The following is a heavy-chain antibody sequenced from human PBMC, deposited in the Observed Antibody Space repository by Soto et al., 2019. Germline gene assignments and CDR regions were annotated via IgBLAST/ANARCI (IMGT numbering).Heavy chain of an antibody. Sequence: QVQLVQSGAEVKKPGASVKVSCKTSGYTFTSYSISWVRQAPGQGLEWMGWINVYNGNTKYAQNLQGRVTMTPDTATSTAYMELRSLRSDDTAVYYCARDLAVGWFDPWGQGTLVTVSS. V-gene: IGHV1-18*01. J-gene: IGHJ5*02. D-gene: IGHD2-2*01. CDR2: INVYNGNT. CDR3: ARDLAVGWFDP. CDR1: GYTFTSYS.